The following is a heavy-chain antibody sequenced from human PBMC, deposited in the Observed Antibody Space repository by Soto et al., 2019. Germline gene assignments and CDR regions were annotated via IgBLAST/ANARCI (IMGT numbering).Heavy chain of an antibody. CDR1: GFSFSSAW. CDR2: IRTKPEGETT. Sequence: EVQLLESGGGLVKPGGSLRLSCAASGFSFSSAWMNWVRQAPGKGLEWVGRIRTKPEGETTDYPAPVKGRFTISRDDSTIRLYLQMTSLKIEDTAVYYCTTGSNEGYWGQGTLVTVSS. CDR3: TTGSNEGY. J-gene: IGHJ4*02. D-gene: IGHD1-1*01. V-gene: IGHV3-15*07.